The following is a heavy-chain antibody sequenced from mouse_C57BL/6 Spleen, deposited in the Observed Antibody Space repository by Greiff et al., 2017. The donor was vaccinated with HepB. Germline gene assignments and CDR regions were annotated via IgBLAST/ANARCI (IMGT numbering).Heavy chain of an antibody. CDR1: GFTFSDYG. V-gene: IGHV5-17*01. J-gene: IGHJ1*03. Sequence: EVQGVESGGGLVKPGGSLKLSCAASGFTFSDYGMHWVRQAPAKGLEWVAYISSGSSTIYYADTVKGRFTISRDNAKTTLFLQMTSLRSEDTAMYYCARRSYSRYFDVWGKGTTVTVSS. D-gene: IGHD1-1*01. CDR3: ARRSYSRYFDV. CDR2: ISSGSSTI.